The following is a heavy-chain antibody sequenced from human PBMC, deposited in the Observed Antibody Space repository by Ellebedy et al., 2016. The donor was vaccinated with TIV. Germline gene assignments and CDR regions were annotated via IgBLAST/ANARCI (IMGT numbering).Heavy chain of an antibody. D-gene: IGHD6-25*01. Sequence: GGSLRLSCAASALTFSDYHMSWVRQAPGKGLEWISYISNSGRTIYYADSVKGRFTISRDNANNSLYLQMNSLRAEDTALYYCARDPPDSATYHWYFDLWGRGTLVTVSS. CDR2: ISNSGRTI. CDR3: ARDPPDSATYHWYFDL. V-gene: IGHV3-11*01. CDR1: ALTFSDYH. J-gene: IGHJ2*01.